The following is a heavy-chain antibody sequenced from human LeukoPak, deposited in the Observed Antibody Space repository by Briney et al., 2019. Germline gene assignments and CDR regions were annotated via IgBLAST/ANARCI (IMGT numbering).Heavy chain of an antibody. CDR3: AKGIVATINLYYYYYMDV. D-gene: IGHD5-12*01. CDR1: GFTFSSYA. V-gene: IGHV3-23*01. J-gene: IGHJ6*03. Sequence: GGSLRLSCAASGFTFSSYAMSWVRQAPGKGLEWVSAISGSGGSTYYADSVKGRFTISRDNSKNTLYLQMNSLRAEDTAVYYCAKGIVATINLYYYYYMDVWGKGTTVTVSS. CDR2: ISGSGGST.